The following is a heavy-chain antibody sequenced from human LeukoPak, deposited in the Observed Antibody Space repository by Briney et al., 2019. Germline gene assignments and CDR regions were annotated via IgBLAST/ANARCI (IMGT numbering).Heavy chain of an antibody. J-gene: IGHJ6*03. CDR2: ISVYNGNT. CDR3: ARRGPDCGGDCYRNYYYYYMDV. CDR1: GYTFTSYG. V-gene: IGHV1-18*01. D-gene: IGHD2-21*02. Sequence: ASVKVSCKASGYTFTSYGISWVRQALGQGLEWMGWISVYNGNTNYAQKFQGRVTMTTDISTSTAYMELRSLRSDDTAVYYCARRGPDCGGDCYRNYYYYYMDVWGKGTTVTVSS.